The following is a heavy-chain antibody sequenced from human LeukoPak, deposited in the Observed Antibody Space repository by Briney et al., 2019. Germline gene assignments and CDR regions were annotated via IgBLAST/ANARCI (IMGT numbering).Heavy chain of an antibody. Sequence: SETLSLTCTVSGGSIISGGHYWSWIRQHPGKGREWIGYIYYSGTTYYDPSLKRRVTISVDTSVNHFSLRLTSVTAADTAVYYCARDQDGYSRFDYWGQEPWSPSPQ. CDR2: IYYSGTT. CDR1: GGSIISGGHY. D-gene: IGHD5-24*01. J-gene: IGHJ4*01. CDR3: ARDQDGYSRFDY. V-gene: IGHV4-31*03.